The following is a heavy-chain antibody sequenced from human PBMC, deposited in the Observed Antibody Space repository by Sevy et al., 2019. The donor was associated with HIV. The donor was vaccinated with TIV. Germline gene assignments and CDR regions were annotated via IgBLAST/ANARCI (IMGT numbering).Heavy chain of an antibody. V-gene: IGHV3-11*01. D-gene: IGHD6-19*01. J-gene: IGHJ4*02. CDR3: AREMSSSRGDLDY. CDR2: ISNSGNTR. CDR1: GLTFSDYY. Sequence: GGSLRLSCAASGLTFSDYYMTWIRRAPGKGLDWVSHISNSGNTRKYADSVKGRFTISRDNAKNSLYLQMNSLRAEDTAVYYCAREMSSSRGDLDYWGQGTLVTVSS.